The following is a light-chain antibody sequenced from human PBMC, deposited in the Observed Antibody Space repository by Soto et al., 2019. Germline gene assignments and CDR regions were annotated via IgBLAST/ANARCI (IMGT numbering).Light chain of an antibody. CDR3: QSYDSSLSRV. CDR2: GNS. Sequence: QSVLTQPPSVSGAPGQRVTISCTGSSSNIGAGYDVHWYQQLPGTAPKLLIYGNSNRPSGVPDRFSGSKSGTSASLAITGLQAEDEADDYCQSYDSSLSRVFGGGPTLSVL. CDR1: SSNIGAGYD. V-gene: IGLV1-40*01. J-gene: IGLJ2*01.